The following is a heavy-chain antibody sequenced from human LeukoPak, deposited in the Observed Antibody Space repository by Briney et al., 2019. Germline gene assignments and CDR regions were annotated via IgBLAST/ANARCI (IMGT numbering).Heavy chain of an antibody. V-gene: IGHV4-30-4*07. J-gene: IGHJ5*02. CDR2: FYYSGST. CDR1: GGSISRGGYS. Sequence: PSETLSLTCAVSGGSISRGGYSWSWIRQPPGKGLEWIGYFYYSGSTYYNPSLKSRVTISLDTSKNQFSLKLSSVTAADTAVYYCARDWSLGELSFPNWFDPWGQGTLVTVSS. D-gene: IGHD3-16*02. CDR3: ARDWSLGELSFPNWFDP.